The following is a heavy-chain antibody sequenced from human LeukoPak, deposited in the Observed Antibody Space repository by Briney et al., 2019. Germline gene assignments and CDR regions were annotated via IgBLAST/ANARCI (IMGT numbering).Heavy chain of an antibody. CDR2: ISYDGSNK. CDR1: GFTFSSYG. CDR3: ARDRAPWIQLPLFYYYGMDV. Sequence: GGSLRLSCAASGFTFSSYGMHWVRQAPGKGLEWVAVISYDGSNKYYADSVKGRFTISRDNSKNTLYLQMNSLRAEDTAVYYCARDRAPWIQLPLFYYYGMDVWGQGTTVTVSS. D-gene: IGHD5-18*01. J-gene: IGHJ6*02. V-gene: IGHV3-30*03.